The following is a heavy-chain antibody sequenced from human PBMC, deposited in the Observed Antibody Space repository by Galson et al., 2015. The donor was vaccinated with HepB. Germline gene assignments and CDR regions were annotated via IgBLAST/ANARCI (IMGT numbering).Heavy chain of an antibody. CDR1: GGSFSHYY. D-gene: IGHD3-22*01. CDR2: INDDGGT. V-gene: IGHV4-34*01. Sequence: SETLSLTCAVHGGSFSHYYWSWIRQSPGKGREWIGDINDDGGTNYNPSLESRVRISVDTAKSQFSLNLSSVTAADTAIYYCAVIDRPRLFLRGNWFGPWGQGTLVTVSS. J-gene: IGHJ5*02. CDR3: AVIDRPRLFLRGNWFGP.